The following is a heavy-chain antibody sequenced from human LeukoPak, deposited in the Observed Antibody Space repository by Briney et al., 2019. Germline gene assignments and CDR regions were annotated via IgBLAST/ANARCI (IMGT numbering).Heavy chain of an antibody. D-gene: IGHD2-21*02. CDR1: GFTFSSYA. CDR3: AKDRGVVTALGAFDI. V-gene: IGHV3-23*01. J-gene: IGHJ3*02. Sequence: SGGSLRLSCAASGFTFSSYAMSWVRQAPGKGLEWVSAISGSGGSTYHADSVKGRFTISRDNSKNTLYLQMNSLRAEDTAVYYCAKDRGVVTALGAFDIWGQGTMVTVSS. CDR2: ISGSGGST.